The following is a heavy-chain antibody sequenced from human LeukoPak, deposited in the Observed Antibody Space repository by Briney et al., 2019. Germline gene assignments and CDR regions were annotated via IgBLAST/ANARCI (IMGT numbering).Heavy chain of an antibody. J-gene: IGHJ4*02. V-gene: IGHV3-43*02. CDR1: GFTFDDYA. CDR3: AKGMIDIVVVPAASTLVG. Sequence: GALRLSCAASGFTFDDYAMHWVRQAPGKGLEWVSLISGDGGSTYYADSVKGRFTISRDNSKNSLCLQMNSLRTEDTALYYCAKGMIDIVVVPAASTLVGWGQGTLVTVSS. D-gene: IGHD2-2*01. CDR2: ISGDGGST.